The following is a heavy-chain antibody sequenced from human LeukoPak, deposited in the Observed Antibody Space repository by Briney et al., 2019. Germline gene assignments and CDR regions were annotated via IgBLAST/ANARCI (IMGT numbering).Heavy chain of an antibody. CDR3: ARGTGSLDY. J-gene: IGHJ4*02. CDR2: TYSGSKWFN. D-gene: IGHD1-26*01. CDR1: GDSVSSKSAS. Sequence: SQTLSLTCAISGDSVSSKSASWNWIRQSPSRGLEWLGRTYSGSKWFNDYAVSVKSRITVNPDTSKNQFSLHLTSVTPDDTAVYYCARGTGSLDYWGQGTLVTVSS. V-gene: IGHV6-1*01.